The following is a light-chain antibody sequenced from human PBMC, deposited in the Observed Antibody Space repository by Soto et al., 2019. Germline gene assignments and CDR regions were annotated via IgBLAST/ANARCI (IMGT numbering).Light chain of an antibody. Sequence: EIVMTQSPATLSVSPGERATLSCRASQSVSINLAWYQQKPGQARRLLIYGASTRATGIPARFSGSGSGTEFTFTISSLQSEDFAVYYCQQYNNWPPTFGQGTKVDIK. CDR1: QSVSIN. V-gene: IGKV3-15*01. CDR3: QQYNNWPPT. J-gene: IGKJ1*01. CDR2: GAS.